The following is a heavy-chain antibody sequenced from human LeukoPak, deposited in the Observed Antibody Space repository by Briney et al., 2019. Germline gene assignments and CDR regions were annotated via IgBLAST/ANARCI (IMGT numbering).Heavy chain of an antibody. CDR3: ARLRYGNYYFDY. V-gene: IGHV3-21*01. CDR1: GFTFSSYT. CDR2: ISVSSSNI. J-gene: IGHJ4*02. Sequence: GGSLRLSCAASGFTFSSYTMNWVRQAPGKGLEWVSSISVSSSNIFYADSVKGRFSISRDNAKNSLFLQMNSLRAEDTAVYYCARLRYGNYYFDYWGQGTLVTVSS. D-gene: IGHD3-9*01.